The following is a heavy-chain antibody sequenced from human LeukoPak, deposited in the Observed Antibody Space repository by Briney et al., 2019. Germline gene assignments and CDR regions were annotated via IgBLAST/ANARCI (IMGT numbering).Heavy chain of an antibody. CDR3: GMVRDGAFDI. V-gene: IGHV1-46*03. CDR2: INPSGGST. J-gene: IGHJ3*02. CDR1: GGTYSSYA. D-gene: IGHD3-10*01. Sequence: GSSVKVSCKASGGTYSSYAISWVRQAPGQGLEWMGIINPSGGSTNYAQKFQGRVTMTRDTSTSTVYMELSSLRSDDTAVYYCGMVRDGAFDIWGQGTMVTVSS.